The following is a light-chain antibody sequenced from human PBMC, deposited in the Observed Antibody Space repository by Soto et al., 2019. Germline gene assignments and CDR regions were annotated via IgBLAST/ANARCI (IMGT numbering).Light chain of an antibody. CDR3: AAWDDSLNSPRML. J-gene: IGLJ2*01. CDR2: SNN. Sequence: QSVLTQPPSVSATPGQRVTISCSGTYSNIGSNTVAWYQRLPGTAPKLLIYSNNERPSGVPDRFSGSKSGSSASLAISGLQSGDEAYYYCAAWDDSLNSPRMLFGGGTKLTVL. V-gene: IGLV1-44*01. CDR1: YSNIGSNT.